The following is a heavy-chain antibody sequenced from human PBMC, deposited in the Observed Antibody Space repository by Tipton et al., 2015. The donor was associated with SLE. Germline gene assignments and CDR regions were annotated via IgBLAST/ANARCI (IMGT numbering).Heavy chain of an antibody. CDR1: GGSFSDYY. CDR3: ATYGAFVYMDV. V-gene: IGHV4-34*01. J-gene: IGHJ6*03. D-gene: IGHD4-17*01. Sequence: TLSLTCAVYGGSFSDYYWTWIRQPPGKGLEWIGEVNHSGTTNYNPSLKSRVTISVDTSKNQFSLKLSSVTAADTAVYYCATYGAFVYMDVWGKGTTVTVSS. CDR2: VNHSGTT.